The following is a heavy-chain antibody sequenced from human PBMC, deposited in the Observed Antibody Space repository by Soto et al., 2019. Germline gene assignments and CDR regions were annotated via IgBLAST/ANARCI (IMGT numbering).Heavy chain of an antibody. CDR3: ARVRGTMIVVVIPQTRGWFDP. CDR1: GGSFSGYY. J-gene: IGHJ5*02. Sequence: ETLSLTCAVYGGSFSGYYWSWIRQPPGKGLEWIGEINHSGSTNYNPSLKSRVTISVDTSKNQFSLKLSSATAADTAVYYCARVRGTMIVVVIPQTRGWFDPWGQGTLVTVSS. V-gene: IGHV4-34*01. CDR2: INHSGST. D-gene: IGHD3-22*01.